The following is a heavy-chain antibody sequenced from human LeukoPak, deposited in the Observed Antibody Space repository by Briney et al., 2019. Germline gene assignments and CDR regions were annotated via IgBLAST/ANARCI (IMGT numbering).Heavy chain of an antibody. CDR1: GYTFTGYY. Sequence: ASVKVSCKASGYTFTGYYMHWVRQAPGRGLEWMGWINPNSGGTNFAQNFQGRVTMTKDTSITTAYMELSSLRSDDTAVYYCARDGLLSSTIRYYFDYWGQGTLVTVSS. J-gene: IGHJ4*02. CDR3: ARDGLLSSTIRYYFDY. D-gene: IGHD2-2*02. V-gene: IGHV1-2*02. CDR2: INPNSGGT.